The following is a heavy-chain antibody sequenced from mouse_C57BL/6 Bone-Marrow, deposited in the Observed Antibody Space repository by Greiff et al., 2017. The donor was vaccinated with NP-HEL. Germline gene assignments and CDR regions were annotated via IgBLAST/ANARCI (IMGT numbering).Heavy chain of an antibody. D-gene: IGHD2-4*01. CDR3: TRGKDYDYELDY. CDR2: IDPETGGT. V-gene: IGHV1-15*01. Sequence: QVQLQQPGAELVRPGASVTLSCKASGYTFTDYEMHWVKQTPVHGLEWIGAIDPETGGTAYNQKFKGKAILTADKSSSTAYMELRSLTSEDSAVYYCTRGKDYDYELDYWGQGTTLTVSS. CDR1: GYTFTDYE. J-gene: IGHJ2*01.